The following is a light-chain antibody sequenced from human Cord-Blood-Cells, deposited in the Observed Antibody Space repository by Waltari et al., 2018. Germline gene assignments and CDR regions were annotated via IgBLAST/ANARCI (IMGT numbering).Light chain of an antibody. CDR3: GTWDSSLSAYV. CDR1: SPNIANNH. V-gene: IGLV1-51*02. Sequence: QSVLTQPPSASAAPGQKVTISCSGSSPNIANNHVSCYQQLPGAAPKLLIYENNKRPSGIPYRFSGSKSGTSATLGITGLQTGDEADYYCGTWDSSLSAYVFGTGTKVTVL. CDR2: ENN. J-gene: IGLJ1*01.